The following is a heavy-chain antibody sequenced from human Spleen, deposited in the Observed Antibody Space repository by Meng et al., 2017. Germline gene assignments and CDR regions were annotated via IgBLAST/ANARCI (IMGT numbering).Heavy chain of an antibody. Sequence: GESLKISCTTSGFTFGTYGMHWVRQAPGKGLEWVSGINWNGGSTGYADSVKGRFTISRDNAQNSLYLQMNSLRAEDTALYYCARDPPLRLVGAGAFNIWAQGPL. V-gene: IGHV3-20*04. J-gene: IGHJ3*02. CDR1: GFTFGTYG. CDR3: ARDPPLRLVGAGAFNI. D-gene: IGHD1-26*01. CDR2: INWNGGST.